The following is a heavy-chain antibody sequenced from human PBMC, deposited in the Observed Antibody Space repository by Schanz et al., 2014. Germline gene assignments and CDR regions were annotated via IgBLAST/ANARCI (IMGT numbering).Heavy chain of an antibody. J-gene: IGHJ4*02. V-gene: IGHV3-23*01. D-gene: IGHD1-1*01. Sequence: EVQLLESGGGLVQPGGSLRLSCAASGFTFSSYAMSWVRQAPGKGLEWVSAISGSGGSTYYADSVKGRFTISRDNAKNSLYLEMNSLRAEDTAVYFCAKIERNEDWGQGTLVTVSS. CDR2: ISGSGGST. CDR3: AKIERNED. CDR1: GFTFSSYA.